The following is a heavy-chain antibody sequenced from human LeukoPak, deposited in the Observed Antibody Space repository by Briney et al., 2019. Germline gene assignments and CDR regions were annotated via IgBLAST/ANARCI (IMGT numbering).Heavy chain of an antibody. CDR1: GFTFSSHW. J-gene: IGHJ4*02. Sequence: PGGSLRLSCAASGFTFSSHWMSWVRQAPGKGLEWVANIKQDGSEKYYVDSVKGRFTISRDNAKNSLYLQMNSLRAEDTAVYYCARGNYSDYWGQGTLVTVSS. CDR3: ARGNYSDY. CDR2: IKQDGSEK. V-gene: IGHV3-7*05.